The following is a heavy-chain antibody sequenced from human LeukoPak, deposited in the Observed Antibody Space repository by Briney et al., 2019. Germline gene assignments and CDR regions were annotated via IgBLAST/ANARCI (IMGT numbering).Heavy chain of an antibody. J-gene: IGHJ4*02. D-gene: IGHD5-12*01. CDR3: ASDIVATSGDF. Sequence: GGSPRLSCAASGFTFSDYYMSWIRQAPGKGLEWVAYITSSGDDIYYADSVKGRFTISRDNAKNALFLRMSSLRVEGTATYYCASDIVATSGDFWGQGTLASVSS. CDR2: ITSSGDDI. CDR1: GFTFSDYY. V-gene: IGHV3-11*01.